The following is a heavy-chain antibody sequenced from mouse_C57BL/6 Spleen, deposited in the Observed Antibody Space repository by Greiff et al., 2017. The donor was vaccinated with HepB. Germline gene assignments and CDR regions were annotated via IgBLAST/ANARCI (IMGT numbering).Heavy chain of an antibody. CDR2: ISYSGST. CDR3: ARIVHWYFDV. CDR1: GYSITSGYD. Sequence: DVKLQESGPGMVKPSQSLSLTCTVTGYSITSGYDWHWIRHFPGNKLEWMGYISYSGSTNYNPSLKSRISITHDTSKNHFFLKLNSVTTEDTATYYCARIVHWYFDVWGTGTTVTVSS. D-gene: IGHD2-5*01. V-gene: IGHV3-1*01. J-gene: IGHJ1*03.